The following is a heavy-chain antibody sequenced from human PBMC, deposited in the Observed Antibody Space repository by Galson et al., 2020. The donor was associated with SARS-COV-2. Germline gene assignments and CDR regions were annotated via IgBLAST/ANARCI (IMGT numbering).Heavy chain of an antibody. CDR3: AHDYGDRNAFDY. J-gene: IGHJ4*02. CDR2: IIPIFGTA. V-gene: IGHV1-69*01. Sequence: KISCKASGSTFSSYAISWVRQAPGQGLEWMGGIIPIFGTANYAQKFQGRVTITADESTSTAYMELSSLRSEDTAVYYCAHDYGDRNAFDYWGQGTLVTVSS. CDR1: GSTFSSYA. D-gene: IGHD4-17*01.